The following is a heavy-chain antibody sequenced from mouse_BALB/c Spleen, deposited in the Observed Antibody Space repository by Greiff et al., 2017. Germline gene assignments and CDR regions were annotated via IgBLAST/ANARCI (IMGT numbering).Heavy chain of an antibody. D-gene: IGHD2-14*01. Sequence: QVHVKQPGAELVKPGASVKLSCKASGYTFTSYWMHWVKQRPGQGLEWIGEINPSNGRTNYNEKFKSKATLTVDKSSSTAYMQLSSLTSEDSAVYYCARGYDDAMDYWGQGTSVTVSS. V-gene: IGHV1S81*02. J-gene: IGHJ4*01. CDR2: INPSNGRT. CDR3: ARGYDDAMDY. CDR1: GYTFTSYW.